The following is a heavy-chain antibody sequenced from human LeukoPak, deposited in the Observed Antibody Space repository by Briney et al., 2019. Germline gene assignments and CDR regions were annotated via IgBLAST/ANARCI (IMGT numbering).Heavy chain of an antibody. CDR3: ARHDSTSSDEY. J-gene: IGHJ4*02. D-gene: IGHD6-6*01. Sequence: GESLKISCKGSGYSFTSYWIGWVRQMPGKGLEWMGIIYPGDSDTRYSSSFQGQVTISADKSISTAYLQWSSLKASDSGMYYCARHDSTSSDEYWGQGTLVTVSS. CDR2: IYPGDSDT. CDR1: GYSFTSYW. V-gene: IGHV5-51*01.